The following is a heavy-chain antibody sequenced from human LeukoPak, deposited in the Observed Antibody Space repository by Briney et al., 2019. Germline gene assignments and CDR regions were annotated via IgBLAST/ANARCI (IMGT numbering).Heavy chain of an antibody. V-gene: IGHV3-23*01. D-gene: IGHD6-19*01. CDR2: ISGGADTT. J-gene: IGHJ4*02. CDR3: AKGAAVAGTILY. Sequence: GGSLRLSCAASGFTFSNYAMNWVRQAPGKGLEWVSTISGGADTTYYADSVKGRFTISRDNSKNTLYLQMNSLRAEDTAVYYCAKGAAVAGTILYWGQGTLVTVSS. CDR1: GFTFSNYA.